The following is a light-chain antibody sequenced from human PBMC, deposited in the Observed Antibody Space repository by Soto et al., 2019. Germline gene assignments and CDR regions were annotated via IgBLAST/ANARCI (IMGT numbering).Light chain of an antibody. J-gene: IGLJ2*01. CDR2: VVS. CDR3: SSYTAGSSLI. V-gene: IGLV2-14*01. Sequence: QSALTQPASVSGSPGQSITISCTGSSSDVGGYNYVSWYQHHPGKAPKLMIYVVSNRPSGVSNRFSGSKSGNTASLTISGLQAEDEADYYCSSYTAGSSLIFGGGTKLTVL. CDR1: SSDVGGYNY.